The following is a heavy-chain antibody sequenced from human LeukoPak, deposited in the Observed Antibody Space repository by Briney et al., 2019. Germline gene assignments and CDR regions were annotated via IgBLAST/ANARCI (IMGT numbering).Heavy chain of an antibody. CDR3: ARDRDGSGWYWAFDI. J-gene: IGHJ3*02. Sequence: GGSLRLSCAASGFTFSSYWMSWVRQAPGKGLEWVANIKQDGSEKYYVDSVKGRFTISRDNAKNSLYLQMNSLRAEDTAVYYCARDRDGSGWYWAFDIWGQGTVVTVSS. CDR2: IKQDGSEK. CDR1: GFTFSSYW. D-gene: IGHD6-19*01. V-gene: IGHV3-7*01.